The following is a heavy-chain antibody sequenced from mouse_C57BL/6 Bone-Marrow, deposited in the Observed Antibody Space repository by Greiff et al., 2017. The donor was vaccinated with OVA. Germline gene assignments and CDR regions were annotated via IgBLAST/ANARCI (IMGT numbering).Heavy chain of an antibody. D-gene: IGHD4-1*01. V-gene: IGHV5-4*03. CDR2: ISDGGSYT. CDR1: GFTFSSYA. CDR3: ARGLGRAMDY. J-gene: IGHJ4*01. Sequence: EVKVVESGGGLVKPGGSLKLSCAASGFTFSSYAMSWVRQTPEKRLEWVATISDGGSYTYYPDNVKGRFTISRDNAKNNLYLQMSHLKSEDTAMYYCARGLGRAMDYWGQGTSVTVSS.